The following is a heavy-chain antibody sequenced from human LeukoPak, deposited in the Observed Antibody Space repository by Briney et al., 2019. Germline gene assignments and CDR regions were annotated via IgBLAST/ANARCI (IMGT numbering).Heavy chain of an antibody. CDR2: IKSKTDGGTT. J-gene: IGHJ4*02. CDR3: TTDIVVVPAGMRGY. D-gene: IGHD2-2*01. CDR1: GFTFINAW. V-gene: IGHV3-15*01. Sequence: GGSLRLSCAVSGFTFINAWMSWVRQAPGKGLVWVGRIKSKTDGGTTGYAGTVKGRFTISRDDSKKTLYLQMNSLKTEDTAVYYCTTDIVVVPAGMRGYWGQGTLVTVSS.